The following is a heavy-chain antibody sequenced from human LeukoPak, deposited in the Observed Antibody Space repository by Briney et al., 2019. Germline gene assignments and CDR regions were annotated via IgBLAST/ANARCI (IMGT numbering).Heavy chain of an antibody. D-gene: IGHD6-13*01. CDR3: VRVVTTRSGWYHFDS. CDR1: GFRITDHH. Sequence: GGSLRLSCAGAGFRITDHHMDWVRQAPGKGLEWIGRSATTKPNSCTTQYAASVRGRFTISRDDPQNSLYLHLNSLKADDTAVYYCVRVVTTRSGWYHFDSWGLGTLVTVSS. J-gene: IGHJ4*02. V-gene: IGHV3-72*01. CDR2: SATTKPNSCTT.